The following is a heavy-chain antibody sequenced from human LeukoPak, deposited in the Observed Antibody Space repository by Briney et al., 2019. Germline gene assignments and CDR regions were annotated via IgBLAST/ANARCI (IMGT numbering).Heavy chain of an antibody. CDR3: ARDITVTDAFDI. Sequence: SCKASGGTFSSYAMHWVRQAPGKGLEWVAVISYDGSNKYYADSVKGRFTISRDNSKNTLYLQMNSLRAEDTAVYYCARDITVTDAFDIWGQGTMVTVSS. V-gene: IGHV3-30-3*01. J-gene: IGHJ3*02. D-gene: IGHD4-17*01. CDR2: ISYDGSNK. CDR1: GGTFSSYA.